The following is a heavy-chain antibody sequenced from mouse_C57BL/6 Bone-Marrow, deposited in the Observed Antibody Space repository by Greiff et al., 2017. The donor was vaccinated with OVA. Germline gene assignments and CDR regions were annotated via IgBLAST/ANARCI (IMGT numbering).Heavy chain of an antibody. J-gene: IGHJ4*01. D-gene: IGHD1-1*01. CDR3: AIYYYGSYAMDY. Sequence: QVHVKQSGAELARPGASVKLSCKASGYTFTSYGISWVKQRTGQGLEWIGEIYPRSGNTYYNEKFKGKATLTADKSSSTAYMELRSLTSEDSAVYFCAIYYYGSYAMDYWGQGTSVTVSS. CDR2: IYPRSGNT. CDR1: GYTFTSYG. V-gene: IGHV1-81*01.